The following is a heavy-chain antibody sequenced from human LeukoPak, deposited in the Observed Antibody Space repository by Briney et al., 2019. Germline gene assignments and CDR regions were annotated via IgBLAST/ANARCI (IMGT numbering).Heavy chain of an antibody. V-gene: IGHV3-23*01. D-gene: IGHD3-22*01. Sequence: GGSLRLSCAASGFTFSSYAMSWVRQAPGKGLEWVSAISGSGGSTYYADSVKGRFTISRDNSKNTLYLQMNSLRAEDTAVYYCARDHYYDSSGYYPYWGQGTLVTVSS. CDR3: ARDHYYDSSGYYPY. CDR1: GFTFSSYA. CDR2: ISGSGGST. J-gene: IGHJ4*02.